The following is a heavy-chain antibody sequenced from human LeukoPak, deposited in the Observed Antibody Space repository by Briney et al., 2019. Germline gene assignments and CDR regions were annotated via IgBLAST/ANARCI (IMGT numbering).Heavy chain of an antibody. CDR3: ARVRTSSFFDY. V-gene: IGHV3-7*03. D-gene: IGHD2-2*01. CDR1: GFTFSSYW. J-gene: IGHJ4*02. Sequence: GGSLRLSCAASGFTFSSYWMSWVRKAPGKGLEWVANIKQDGSGKYYVDSVKGRFTISRDNAKNSLYLQMNSLRAEDTAVYYCARVRTSSFFDYWGQGTLVTVSS. CDR2: IKQDGSGK.